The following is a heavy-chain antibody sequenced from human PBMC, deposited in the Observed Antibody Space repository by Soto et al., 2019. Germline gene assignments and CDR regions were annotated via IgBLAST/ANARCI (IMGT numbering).Heavy chain of an antibody. D-gene: IGHD3-10*01. CDR1: GFTFSSYG. J-gene: IGHJ4*02. CDR3: AKDAPRYGSGSYPYY. CDR2: ISYDGSNK. Sequence: PGGSLRLSCAASGFTFSSYGMHWVRQAPGKGLEWVAVISYDGSNKYYADSVKGRFTISRDNSKNTLYPQMNSLRAEDTAVYYCAKDAPRYGSGSYPYYWGQGTLVTVS. V-gene: IGHV3-30*18.